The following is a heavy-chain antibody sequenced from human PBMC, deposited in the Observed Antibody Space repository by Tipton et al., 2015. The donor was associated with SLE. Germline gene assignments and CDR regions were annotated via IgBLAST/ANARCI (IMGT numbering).Heavy chain of an antibody. V-gene: IGHV3-23*01. CDR3: ERTGWSGCLRNINWFDT. D-gene: IGHD3-3*01. J-gene: IGHJ5*02. CDR1: GFTFSNYA. CDR2: ISGSGGAT. Sequence: SLRLSCSASGFTFSNYAMTWVRQAPGKGLEWVSSISGSGGATYYAVSVKGRFTISRDNSKNTLDLQMSSLRAEDVATYYCERTGWSGCLRNINWFDTWGRGVLVTVSS.